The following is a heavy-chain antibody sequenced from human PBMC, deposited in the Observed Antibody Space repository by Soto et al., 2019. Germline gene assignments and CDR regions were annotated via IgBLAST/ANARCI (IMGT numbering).Heavy chain of an antibody. Sequence: GGSLRPSCAASGFTFSSYWMHWVRQAPGKGLVWVSRINSDGSSTSYADSVKGRFTISRDNAKNTLYLQMNSLRAEDTAVYYCARSLRFLEWLYYYYYGMDVWGQGTTVTVSS. J-gene: IGHJ6*02. CDR2: INSDGSST. V-gene: IGHV3-74*01. CDR3: ARSLRFLEWLYYYYYGMDV. D-gene: IGHD3-3*01. CDR1: GFTFSSYW.